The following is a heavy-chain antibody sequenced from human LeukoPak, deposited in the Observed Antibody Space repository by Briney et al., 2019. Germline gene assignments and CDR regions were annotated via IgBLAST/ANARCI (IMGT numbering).Heavy chain of an antibody. CDR3: ATCGSGSSRWFDP. CDR2: INHSGST. D-gene: IGHD3-10*01. CDR1: GGSFSGYY. Sequence: PSETLSLTCAVYGGSFSGYYWSWIRQPPGKGLEWIGEINHSGSTNYNPSLKSRVTISVDTSKNQFSLKLSSVTAADTAVYYCATCGSGSSRWFDPWGQGTLVTVSS. J-gene: IGHJ5*02. V-gene: IGHV4-34*01.